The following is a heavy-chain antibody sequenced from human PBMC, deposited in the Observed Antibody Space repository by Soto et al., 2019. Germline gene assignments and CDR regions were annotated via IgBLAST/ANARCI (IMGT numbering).Heavy chain of an antibody. CDR1: GGSFSSYA. D-gene: IGHD6-6*01. J-gene: IGHJ4*02. V-gene: IGHV1-69*13. CDR3: AREYRSSSGRFDN. CDR2: IIPIFGTP. Sequence: SVKVSCKASGGSFSSYAISWVRQAPGQGLEWMGGIIPIFGTPSYAQKFQGRVTITADESTSTAYMELSSLRSEDTAVYYCAREYRSSSGRFDNWGQGTLVTVSS.